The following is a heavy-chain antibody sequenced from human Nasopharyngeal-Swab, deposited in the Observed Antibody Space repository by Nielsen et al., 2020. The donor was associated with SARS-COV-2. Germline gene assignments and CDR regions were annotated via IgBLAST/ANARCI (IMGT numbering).Heavy chain of an antibody. CDR3: ARDGDDYGDYYFDY. V-gene: IGHV3-23*01. J-gene: IGHJ4*02. CDR2: ISGSGGST. Sequence: GGSLRLSCAASEFIFRYYAMSWVRQAPGKGLEWVSAISGSGGSTYYADSVKGRFTISRDNSKNTLYLQMNSLRAEDTAVYYCARDGDDYGDYYFDYWGQGTLVTVSS. D-gene: IGHD4-17*01. CDR1: EFIFRYYA.